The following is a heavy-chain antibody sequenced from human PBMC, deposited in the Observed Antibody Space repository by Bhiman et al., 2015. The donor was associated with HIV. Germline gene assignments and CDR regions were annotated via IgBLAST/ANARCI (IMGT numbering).Heavy chain of an antibody. CDR1: GFTFSSYA. J-gene: IGHJ2*01. CDR3: ARELRYWYFDL. Sequence: QVQLVESGGGVVQPGRSLRLSCAASGFTFSSYAMHWVRQAPGKGLEWVAVISYDGSNKYYADSVKGRFTISRDNSKNTLYLQMNSLRAEDTAVYYCARELRYWYFDLWGRGTLVTVSS. CDR2: ISYDGSNK. V-gene: IGHV3-30*04. D-gene: IGHD2-21*02.